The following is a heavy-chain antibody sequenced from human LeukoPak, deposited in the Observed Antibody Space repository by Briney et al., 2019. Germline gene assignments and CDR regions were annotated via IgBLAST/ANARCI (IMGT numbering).Heavy chain of an antibody. CDR3: AKDRGRSVSGTEFDC. CDR2: LASTGSDT. V-gene: IGHV3-23*01. Sequence: GSLRLSCAASGFTFSSYAMTWVRQAPGKGLEWVSTLASTGSDTYYADSVKGRFTISRDTSKNTLYLQMDSLRAEDTAIYYCAKDRGRSVSGTEFDCWGQGTLLTVSS. D-gene: IGHD6-19*01. CDR1: GFTFSSYA. J-gene: IGHJ4*02.